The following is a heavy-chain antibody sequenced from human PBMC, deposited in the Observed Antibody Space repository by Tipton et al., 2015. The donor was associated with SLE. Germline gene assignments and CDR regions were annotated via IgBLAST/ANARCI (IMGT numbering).Heavy chain of an antibody. J-gene: IGHJ5*02. D-gene: IGHD2-21*01. CDR1: GGSISSYY. V-gene: IGHV4-39*07. Sequence: TLSLTCTVSGGSISSYYWGWIRQPPGKGLEWIGSIYYSGSTYYNPSLKSRATISVDTSKNQFSLKLSSVTAADTAVYYCARGAVLIQDNSWFDPWGQGTLVTVSS. CDR2: IYYSGST. CDR3: ARGAVLIQDNSWFDP.